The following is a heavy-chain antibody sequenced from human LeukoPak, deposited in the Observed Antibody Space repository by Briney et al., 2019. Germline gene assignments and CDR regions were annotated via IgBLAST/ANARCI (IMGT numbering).Heavy chain of an antibody. Sequence: GGSLRLSCAASGFTFSSYAMSWVRQVPGKGLEWVAIISYDGSHKSYADSVKGRFTISRDNSKNTLYLQMNSLRAEDTAVYYCARGLVYCGGDCLPNFDYWGQGTLVTVSS. D-gene: IGHD2-21*02. CDR2: ISYDGSHK. CDR3: ARGLVYCGGDCLPNFDY. CDR1: GFTFSSYA. J-gene: IGHJ4*02. V-gene: IGHV3-30*04.